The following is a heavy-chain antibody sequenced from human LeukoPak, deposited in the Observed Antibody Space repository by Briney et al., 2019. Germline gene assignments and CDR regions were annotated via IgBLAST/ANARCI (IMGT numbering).Heavy chain of an antibody. D-gene: IGHD6-13*01. CDR1: GCTFSNYW. CDR3: ASGRQLGY. V-gene: IGHV3-7*01. J-gene: IGHJ4*02. Sequence: HPGGSLRLSCAASGCTFSNYWMSWVRQAPGKGLEWVANIKQDGSEKYYVDSVKGRFTISRDNDKNSLYLQMNSLRAEDAAVYYCASGRQLGYWGQGTLVTVSS. CDR2: IKQDGSEK.